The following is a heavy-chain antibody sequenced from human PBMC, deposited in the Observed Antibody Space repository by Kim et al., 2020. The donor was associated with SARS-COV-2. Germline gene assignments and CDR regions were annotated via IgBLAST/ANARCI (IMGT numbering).Heavy chain of an antibody. J-gene: IGHJ4*02. V-gene: IGHV4-34*01. Sequence: SETLSLTCAVYGGSFSGYYWSWIRQPPGKGLEWIGEINHSGSTNYNPSLKSRVTISVDTSKNQFSLKLSSVTAADTAVYYCARGREFDWLLAARAPGKYYFDYWGQGTLVTVSS. CDR1: GGSFSGYY. D-gene: IGHD3-9*01. CDR2: INHSGST. CDR3: ARGREFDWLLAARAPGKYYFDY.